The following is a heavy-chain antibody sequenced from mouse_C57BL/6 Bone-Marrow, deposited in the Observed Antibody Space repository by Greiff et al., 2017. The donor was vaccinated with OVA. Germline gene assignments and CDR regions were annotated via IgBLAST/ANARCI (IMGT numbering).Heavy chain of an antibody. D-gene: IGHD2-3*01. CDR1: GYTFTSYG. J-gene: IGHJ2*01. CDR2: IYPRSGNT. V-gene: IGHV1-81*01. Sequence: VQVVESGAELARPGASVKLSCKASGYTFTSYGISWVKQRTGQGLEWIGEIYPRSGNTYYNEKFKGKATLTADISSRTAYMELRSLTSEDSAVYFCASYGYYLFDYWGQGTTLTVSS. CDR3: ASYGYYLFDY.